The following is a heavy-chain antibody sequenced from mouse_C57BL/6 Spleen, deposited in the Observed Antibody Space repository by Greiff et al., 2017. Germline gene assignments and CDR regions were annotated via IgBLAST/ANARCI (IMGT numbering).Heavy chain of an antibody. J-gene: IGHJ1*03. CDR3: ARDREWYFDV. CDR1: GFTFSSYA. D-gene: IGHD3-3*01. CDR2: ISDGGSYT. V-gene: IGHV5-4*01. Sequence: EVMLVESGGGLVKPGGSLKLSCAASGFTFSSYAMSWVRQTPEKRLEWVATISDGGSYTYYPDNVKGRFTISRDNAKNNLYLQMSHLKSEDTAMYYCARDREWYFDVWGTGTTVTVSS.